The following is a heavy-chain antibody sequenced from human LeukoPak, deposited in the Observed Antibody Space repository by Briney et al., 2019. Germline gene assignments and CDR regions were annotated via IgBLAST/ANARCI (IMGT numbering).Heavy chain of an antibody. CDR2: ISAYNGKT. CDR3: ARSYYYDSSGYEEDFDY. D-gene: IGHD3-22*01. J-gene: IGHJ4*02. V-gene: IGHV1-18*01. Sequence: ASVKVSCKASGYTFTSYGITWVRQAPGQRLEWMGWISAYNGKTNYAQRLLDRVTMTTDTSTSTAYMELRGLRSDDTAVYYCARSYYYDSSGYEEDFDYWGQGTLLTVSS. CDR1: GYTFTSYG.